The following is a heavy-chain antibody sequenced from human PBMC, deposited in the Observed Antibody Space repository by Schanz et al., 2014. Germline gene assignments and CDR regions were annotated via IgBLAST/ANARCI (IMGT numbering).Heavy chain of an antibody. V-gene: IGHV3-66*01. J-gene: IGHJ4*02. CDR1: GFIVSSTY. CDR2: IYSGVST. Sequence: EVQLVESGGGLVQPGGSLRLSCAASGFIVSSTYMTWVRQAPGKGLEWVSIIYSGVSTYYADSVKGRFTISRDNSKNTVNLQMNSLRAEDAAVYYCAKEKEEVAADGSYFDYWGQGTLVTVSS. D-gene: IGHD6-13*01. CDR3: AKEKEEVAADGSYFDY.